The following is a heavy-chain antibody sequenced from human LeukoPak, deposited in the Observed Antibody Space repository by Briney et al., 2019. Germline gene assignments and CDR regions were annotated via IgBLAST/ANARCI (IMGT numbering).Heavy chain of an antibody. CDR1: GFSVSTNY. V-gene: IGHV3-53*01. D-gene: IGHD3-3*02. CDR3: ARVGDHFHWYLDL. J-gene: IGHJ2*01. CDR2: LYSGSST. Sequence: GGSLRLSCAASGFSVSTNYMTWVRQAPGQGLEWVSILYSGSSTYYADSVEGRFIVSRDSSKNTLSLQMNDLRAEDTAVYYCARVGDHFHWYLDLWGRGTLVTVSS.